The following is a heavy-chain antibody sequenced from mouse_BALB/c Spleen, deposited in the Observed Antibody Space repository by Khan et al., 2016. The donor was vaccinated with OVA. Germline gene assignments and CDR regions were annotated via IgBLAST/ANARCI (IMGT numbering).Heavy chain of an antibody. CDR2: ISYSGST. Sequence: EVELVESGPGLVKPSQSLSLTCIVTGYSITSGYSWNWIWQFPGNKLEWMGYISYSGSTNYNPSLKSRISITRDTSKNQFFLQLNSVTTEDTATYYCARTARIKYWGQGTTRTVSS. D-gene: IGHD1-2*01. CDR3: ARTARIKY. J-gene: IGHJ2*01. CDR1: GYSITSGYS. V-gene: IGHV3-1*02.